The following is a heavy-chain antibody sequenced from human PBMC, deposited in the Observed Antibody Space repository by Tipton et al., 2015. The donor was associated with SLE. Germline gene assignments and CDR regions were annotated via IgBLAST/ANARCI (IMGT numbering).Heavy chain of an antibody. D-gene: IGHD6-19*01. J-gene: IGHJ4*02. V-gene: IGHV4-39*07. CDR3: ARGPFQRWPPGAY. CDR2: INYSGNT. CDR1: GDSISSYSYY. Sequence: TLSLTCTVSGDSISSYSYYWGWIRQPPGKGLEWIGSINYSGNTDSNPSLKSRVTISLDTSKSQFSLILNSLTAADTAVYYCARGPFQRWPPGAYWGQGTLVTVSS.